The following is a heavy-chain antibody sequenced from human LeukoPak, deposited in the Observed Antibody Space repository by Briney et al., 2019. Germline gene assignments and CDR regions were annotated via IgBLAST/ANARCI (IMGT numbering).Heavy chain of an antibody. CDR2: ISGSGTDT. Sequence: GGSLRLSCGGSGFTFSSYAMSWVRQAPGKGLEWVSAISGSGTDTFYANSVKGRFTISRDNPKNTLYLQMNSLRAEDTAVHYCAKGGGSSCYSPSDYWGQGTLVTVSS. J-gene: IGHJ4*02. D-gene: IGHD2-15*01. V-gene: IGHV3-23*01. CDR3: AKGGGSSCYSPSDY. CDR1: GFTFSSYA.